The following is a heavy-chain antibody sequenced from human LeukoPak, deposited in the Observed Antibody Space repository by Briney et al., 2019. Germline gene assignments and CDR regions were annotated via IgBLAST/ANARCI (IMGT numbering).Heavy chain of an antibody. CDR3: ARGRPALNYEILTGYSL. D-gene: IGHD3-9*01. Sequence: VASVKVSCKASGYTFTSYDINWVRQATGQGLEWMGWMNPNSGNTGYAQKFQGRVTMTRNTSISTAYMELSSLRSEDTAVYYCARGRPALNYEILTGYSLWGQGTLVTVSS. CDR1: GYTFTSYD. V-gene: IGHV1-8*01. J-gene: IGHJ4*02. CDR2: MNPNSGNT.